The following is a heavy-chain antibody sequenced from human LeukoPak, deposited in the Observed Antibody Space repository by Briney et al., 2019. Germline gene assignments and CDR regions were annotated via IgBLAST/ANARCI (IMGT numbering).Heavy chain of an antibody. V-gene: IGHV3-23*01. J-gene: IGHJ4*02. D-gene: IGHD3-22*01. CDR2: ISGSGDNT. Sequence: VRQAPGKGLEWVSGISGSGDNTYYADSVKGRFTISRDNSKNTLYVQVNSLGTEDTAAYYCAKGSYYDSSGSFYFDYWGQGTLVTVSS. CDR3: AKGSYYDSSGSFYFDY.